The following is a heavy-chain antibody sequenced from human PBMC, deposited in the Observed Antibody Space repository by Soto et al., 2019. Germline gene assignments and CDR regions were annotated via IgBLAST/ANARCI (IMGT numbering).Heavy chain of an antibody. CDR1: GDSVSRIDGS. J-gene: IGHJ5*02. V-gene: IGHV6-1*01. D-gene: IGHD2-2*01. CDR3: ARSAAFWFDP. CDR2: TKYRSKWVN. Sequence: SQTLLLTCAISGDSVSRIDGSWNWIRQSPSRGLEWLGRTKYRSKWVNEYAVSVKSRITINPDTSKNQFSLNLTSVTAADTAVYYFARSAAFWFDPWGQASLITISS.